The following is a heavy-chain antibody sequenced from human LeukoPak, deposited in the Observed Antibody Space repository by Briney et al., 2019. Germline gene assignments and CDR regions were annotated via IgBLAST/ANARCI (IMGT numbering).Heavy chain of an antibody. CDR2: INPNRGGT. J-gene: IGHJ3*02. Sequence: ASVKVSCKASGYTFTGYYMHWVRQAPGQGLEWMGWINPNRGGTNYAKKFQGRVTMTRDTSISTAYMDLSRLRSDDTAVYYCARDSAITMVRGVIHNAFDIWGQGTMVTVSS. CDR3: ARDSAITMVRGVIHNAFDI. CDR1: GYTFTGYY. V-gene: IGHV1-2*02. D-gene: IGHD3-10*01.